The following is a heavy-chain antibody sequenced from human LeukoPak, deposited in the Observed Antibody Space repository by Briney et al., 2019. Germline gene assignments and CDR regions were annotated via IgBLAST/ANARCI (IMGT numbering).Heavy chain of an antibody. V-gene: IGHV1-2*02. CDR2: INPYSGGT. CDR3: ARESTTVVTDFDF. J-gene: IGHJ4*02. D-gene: IGHD4-23*01. Sequence: ASVTVSCKASGYTFTDYYVHWVRQAPGQGLEWMGWINPYSGGTKYAQKFQGRVTMTGDTSVSTAFMDLSGLGSDDTAVYYCARESTTVVTDFDFWGQGTLVSVSS. CDR1: GYTFTDYY.